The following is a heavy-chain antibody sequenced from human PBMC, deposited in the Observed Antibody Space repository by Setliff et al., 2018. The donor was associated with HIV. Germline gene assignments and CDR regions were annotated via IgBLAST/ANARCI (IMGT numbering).Heavy chain of an antibody. J-gene: IGHJ5*02. CDR1: GDSITSGHFY. Sequence: SETLSLTCTVSGDSITSGHFYWGWIRQAPGRGLEWIGNILDGRVTFFNPSLRGRVTISVDASKNQVSLNLRSVTAADSAVYHCARPHSGRGGGAYFDPWGQGILVTVSS. D-gene: IGHD6-19*01. CDR3: ARPHSGRGGGAYFDP. V-gene: IGHV4-39*01. CDR2: ILDGRVT.